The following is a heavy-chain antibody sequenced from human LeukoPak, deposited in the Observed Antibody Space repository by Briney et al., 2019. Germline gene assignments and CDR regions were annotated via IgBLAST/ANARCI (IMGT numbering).Heavy chain of an antibody. CDR2: IKQGGSEK. V-gene: IGHV3-7*01. CDR3: AREGRESSGFDY. CDR1: GFTFSSYW. J-gene: IGHJ4*02. D-gene: IGHD6-19*01. Sequence: GGSLRLSCAASGFTFSSYWMTWVRQAPGKGLEWVANIKQGGSEKNYVDSVKGRFTISRDDAQNSVSLQMNSLRAEDTAVYYCAREGRESSGFDYWGQGTLVTVSS.